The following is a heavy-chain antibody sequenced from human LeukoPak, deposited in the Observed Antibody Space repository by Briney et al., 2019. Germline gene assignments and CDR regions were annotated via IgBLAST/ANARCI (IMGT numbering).Heavy chain of an antibody. CDR1: GGSITSYY. V-gene: IGHV4-59*01. CDR3: ARDSGYAFDI. Sequence: SETLSLTCTVSGGSITSYYWSWLRQPPGKGLEWIGYIYYSGSTNYNPSLKSRVTISVDTSKNQFSLKLSSLTAADTAVYYCARDSGYAFDIWGQGTMVTVSS. D-gene: IGHD3-9*01. J-gene: IGHJ3*02. CDR2: IYYSGST.